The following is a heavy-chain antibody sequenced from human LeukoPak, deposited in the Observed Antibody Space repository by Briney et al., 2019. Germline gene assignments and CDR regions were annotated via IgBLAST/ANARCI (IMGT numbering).Heavy chain of an antibody. V-gene: IGHV4-39*07. CDR2: IYYSGST. Sequence: PSETLSLTCTVSGGSISSSSYYWGWIRQPPGKGLEWIGSIYYSGSTYYNPSLKSRVTISVDTSKNQFSLKLSSVTAADTAVYYCARAGYSTWFDPWGQGTLVTVSS. CDR3: ARAGYSTWFDP. J-gene: IGHJ5*02. D-gene: IGHD4-11*01. CDR1: GGSISSSSYY.